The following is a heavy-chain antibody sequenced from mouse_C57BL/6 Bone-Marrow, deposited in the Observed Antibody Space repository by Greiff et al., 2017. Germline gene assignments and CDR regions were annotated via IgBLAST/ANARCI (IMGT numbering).Heavy chain of an antibody. CDR3: TVYYDYDGYYFDY. J-gene: IGHJ2*01. CDR1: GFTFSDAW. Sequence: EVHLVESGGGLVQPGGSMKLSCAASGFTFSDAWMDWIRQSPEQGLEWVAEMSNNANSHATYYADSVKGRFTISRDDCKSSVYLQMNSLRAEDTGIYYCTVYYDYDGYYFDYWGQGTTLTVSS. D-gene: IGHD2-4*01. CDR2: MSNNANSHAT. V-gene: IGHV6-6*01.